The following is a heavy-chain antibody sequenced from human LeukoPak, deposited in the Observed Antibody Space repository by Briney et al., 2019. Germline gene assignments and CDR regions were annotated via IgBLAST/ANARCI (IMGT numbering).Heavy chain of an antibody. CDR1: GGSLTYYY. Sequence: SETLSLTCTVSGGSLTYYYWTWIRQSPGRRPEWIGYIYYSGSTHYNPSLKSRVTISVDTSKNQFSLKLSSVTAADTAVYYCARRYFDWFDYWGQGTLVTVSS. V-gene: IGHV4-59*01. CDR3: ARRYFDWFDY. D-gene: IGHD3-9*01. CDR2: IYYSGST. J-gene: IGHJ4*02.